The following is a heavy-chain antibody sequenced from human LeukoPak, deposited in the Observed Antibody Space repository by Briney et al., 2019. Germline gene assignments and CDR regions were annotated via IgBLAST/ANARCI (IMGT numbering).Heavy chain of an antibody. CDR2: TRNRADSYTT. D-gene: IGHD4-17*01. CDR1: GFSLSNHY. V-gene: IGHV3-72*01. Sequence: GGSLRLSCAASGFSLSNHYMDWVRQAPGKGLEWVGRTRNRADSYTTEYAASVRGRFIISRDDSKNSLFLQMNSLKTEDTAVHFCARGFDYGDGFDYWGQGTLVTVSS. J-gene: IGHJ4*02. CDR3: ARGFDYGDGFDY.